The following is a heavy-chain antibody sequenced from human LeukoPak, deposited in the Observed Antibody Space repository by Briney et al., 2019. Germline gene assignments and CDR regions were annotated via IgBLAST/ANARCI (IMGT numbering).Heavy chain of an antibody. V-gene: IGHV4-59*08. CDR3: ARQYGAHSNFDY. D-gene: IGHD4-23*01. Sequence: SETLSLTCNVSGGSISSYYWSWIRQPPGEGLEWIGYIYYSGHSNYNPSLESRVTISVDTSKNQFSLKLSSVTAADTAVYYCARQYGAHSNFDYWGQGTLVTVSS. J-gene: IGHJ4*02. CDR1: GGSISSYY. CDR2: IYYSGHS.